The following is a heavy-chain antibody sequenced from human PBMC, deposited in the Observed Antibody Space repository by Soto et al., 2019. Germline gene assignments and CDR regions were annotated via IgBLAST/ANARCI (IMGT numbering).Heavy chain of an antibody. CDR1: GGSISSSSYY. Sequence: ETLSLTCTVSGGSISSSSYYWGWIRQPPGKGLEWVSLISGSGGGTYYADSVKGRFTISRDNSKITLYLQMNSLRAEDTAVYYCAKHAAAAAPDYWGQGTLVTSPQ. V-gene: IGHV3-23*01. J-gene: IGHJ4*02. D-gene: IGHD6-13*01. CDR2: ISGSGGGT. CDR3: AKHAAAAAPDY.